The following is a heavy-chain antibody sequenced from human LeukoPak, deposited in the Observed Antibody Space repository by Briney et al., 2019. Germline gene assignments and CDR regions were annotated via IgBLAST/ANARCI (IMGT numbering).Heavy chain of an antibody. CDR2: ISGSGGST. V-gene: IGHV3-23*01. D-gene: IGHD3-22*01. CDR1: GFTFSSYA. CDR3: AKVPAFYYDSSGYNYLDY. J-gene: IGHJ4*02. Sequence: GGSLRLSCAASGFTFSSYAMSWVRQAPGEGLEWVSAISGSGGSTYYADSVKGRFTISSDNSKNTLYLQMNSLRAEDTAVYYCAKVPAFYYDSSGYNYLDYWGQGTLVTVSS.